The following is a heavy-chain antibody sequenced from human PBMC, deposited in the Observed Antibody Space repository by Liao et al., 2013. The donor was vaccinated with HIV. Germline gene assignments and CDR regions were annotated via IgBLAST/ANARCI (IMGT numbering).Heavy chain of an antibody. D-gene: IGHD3-22*01. V-gene: IGHV4-4*07. J-gene: IGHJ4*02. Sequence: QVQLQESGPGLVKPSETLSLTCNVSGGSISSYYWSWIRQPAGKGLEWIGRVYTSGRTDYNPSLKSRVTMSVDTSKNQFSLNLTSVTAADTAVYHCAREGYDSSGYHYYFDYWGQGTLVTVSS. CDR3: AREGYDSSGYHYYFDY. CDR1: GGSISSYY. CDR2: VYTSGRT.